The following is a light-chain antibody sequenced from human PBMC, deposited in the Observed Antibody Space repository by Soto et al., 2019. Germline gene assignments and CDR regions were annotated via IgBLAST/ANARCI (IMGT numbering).Light chain of an antibody. Sequence: MTQSPATLSVSPGERATLSCRAGQSVSSNLAWYQQKPGQAPRLLIYGASTRATGIPARFSGSGSGTEFTLTISSLQSEDSAVYYCQQYNNWPPRATFGQGTRLEIK. J-gene: IGKJ5*01. CDR2: GAS. V-gene: IGKV3-15*01. CDR3: QQYNNWPPRAT. CDR1: QSVSSN.